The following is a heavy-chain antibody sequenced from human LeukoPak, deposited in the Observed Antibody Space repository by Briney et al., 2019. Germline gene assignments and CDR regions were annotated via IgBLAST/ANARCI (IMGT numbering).Heavy chain of an antibody. D-gene: IGHD6-6*01. Sequence: SETLSLTCTVSGYSISSGYYWGWIRQPPGKGPEWIGSIYHSGSTYYNPSLKSRVTISVDTSKNQFSLKLSSVTAADTAVYYCARRPSQKYFQHWGQGTLVTVSS. V-gene: IGHV4-38-2*02. CDR2: IYHSGST. CDR1: GYSISSGYY. J-gene: IGHJ1*01. CDR3: ARRPSQKYFQH.